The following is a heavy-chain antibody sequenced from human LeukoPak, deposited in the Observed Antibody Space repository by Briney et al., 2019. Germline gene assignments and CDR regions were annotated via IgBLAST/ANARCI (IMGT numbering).Heavy chain of an antibody. J-gene: IGHJ4*02. Sequence: SETLSLTCTLSGGSISRHYWSWIRQPPGKGLEWIGYIYYSGSTNYNPSFKSRVTISVDTSKNQFSLKLSSVTAADTAVYYCAREGATSFDYWGQGTLVTVSS. D-gene: IGHD1-26*01. CDR1: GGSISRHY. CDR3: AREGATSFDY. CDR2: IYYSGST. V-gene: IGHV4-59*11.